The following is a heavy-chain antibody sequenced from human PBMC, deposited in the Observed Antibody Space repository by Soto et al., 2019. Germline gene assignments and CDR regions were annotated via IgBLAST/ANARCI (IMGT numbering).Heavy chain of an antibody. V-gene: IGHV1-8*01. J-gene: IGHJ3*02. D-gene: IGHD2-15*01. CDR3: ARTHHGYCSGGSCYSGVFAFDI. CDR1: GYTFTSYD. CDR2: MNPNSGNT. Sequence: ASVNVSCKASGYTFTSYDINWVRQATGQGLEWMGWMNPNSGNTGYAQKFQGRVTMTRNTSISTAYMELSSLRSEDTAVYYCARTHHGYCSGGSCYSGVFAFDIWGQGTMVTVSS.